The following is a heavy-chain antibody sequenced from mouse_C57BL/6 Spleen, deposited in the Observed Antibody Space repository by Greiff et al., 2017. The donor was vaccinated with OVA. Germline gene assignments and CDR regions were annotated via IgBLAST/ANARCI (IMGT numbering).Heavy chain of an antibody. Sequence: QVHHHHPVSALLPPRASVKLPCKASGYTFTSYWMQWVKQRPGQGLEWIGEIDPSDSYTNYNQKFKGKATLTVDTSSSTAYMQLSSLTSEDSAVYYCARDGYHYAMDYWGQGTSVTVSS. CDR3: ARDGYHYAMDY. CDR1: GYTFTSYW. J-gene: IGHJ4*01. D-gene: IGHD2-3*01. CDR2: IDPSDSYT. V-gene: IGHV1-50*01.